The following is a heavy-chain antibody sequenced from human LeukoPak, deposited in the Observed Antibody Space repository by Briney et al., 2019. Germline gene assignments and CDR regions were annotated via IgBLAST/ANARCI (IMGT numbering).Heavy chain of an antibody. J-gene: IGHJ1*01. CDR2: INSKTNGGTT. CDR3: TAAHGSTL. CDR1: GFDPTNNW. Sequence: PRGSLRDSCAASGFDPTNNWMRWVRQAPGKGLEWVGRINSKTNGGTTDYAAPVKGRSTISRDESKNTMYLQMNSLQTEDRGVYYCTAAHGSTLWGQGSLPTVSS. D-gene: IGHD1-26*01. V-gene: IGHV3-15*01.